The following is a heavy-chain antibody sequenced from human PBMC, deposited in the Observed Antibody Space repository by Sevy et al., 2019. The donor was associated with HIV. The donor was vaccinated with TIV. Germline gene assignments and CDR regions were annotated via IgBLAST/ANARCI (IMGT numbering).Heavy chain of an antibody. Sequence: LSLTCAASGFTVSSNYMSWVRQAPGKGLEWVSVIYSGGSTYYADSVKGRFTISRDNSKNTLYLQMNSLRAEDTAVYYCARYAGSWYRYYFDYWGQGTLVTVSS. V-gene: IGHV3-53*01. D-gene: IGHD6-13*01. CDR2: IYSGGST. CDR1: GFTVSSNY. J-gene: IGHJ4*02. CDR3: ARYAGSWYRYYFDY.